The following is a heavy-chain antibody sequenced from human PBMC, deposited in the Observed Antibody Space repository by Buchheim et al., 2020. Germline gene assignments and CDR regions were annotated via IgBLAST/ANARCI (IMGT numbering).Heavy chain of an antibody. Sequence: QLQLQESGPGLVKSSETLSLTCIVSGDSISSTSYWAWIRQPAGKGLEWIGSIYHNGHTYYNPSLKSRVIISVDTSKNDFSLKLTSVTAADTAIYYCARDTSGFYWHFDFWGQGTL. V-gene: IGHV4-39*02. J-gene: IGHJ4*02. CDR1: GDSISSTSY. D-gene: IGHD3-22*01. CDR3: ARDTSGFYWHFDF. CDR2: IYHNGHT.